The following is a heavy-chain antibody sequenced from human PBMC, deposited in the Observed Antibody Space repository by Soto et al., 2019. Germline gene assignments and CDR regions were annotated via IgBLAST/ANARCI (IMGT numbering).Heavy chain of an antibody. D-gene: IGHD3-3*01. CDR2: INPATGAA. CDR3: ARGGGVGVAGSAAFDM. V-gene: IGHV1-2*02. CDR1: GYPVTAYY. J-gene: IGHJ3*02. Sequence: QLHLVQSGAVVKKPGASVTVSCSASGYPVTAYYMHWVRQAPGRGLEWMGGINPATGAAKYTQTFQGRVTMTRETSPSTVFMELGGLTSEDTAVFYCARGGGVGVAGSAAFDMWGQGTLVTVSS.